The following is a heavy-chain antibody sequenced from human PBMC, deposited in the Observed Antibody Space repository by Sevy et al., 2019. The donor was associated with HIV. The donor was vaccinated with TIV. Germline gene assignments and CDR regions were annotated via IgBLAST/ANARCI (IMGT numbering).Heavy chain of an antibody. V-gene: IGHV1-8*01. D-gene: IGHD6-19*01. CDR3: AREWQWLVYDAFDI. Sequence: ASVKVSCKASGYTFTSYDINWVRKATGQGLEWMGWMNPNSGNTGYAQKFQGRVTMTRNTSISTAYMELSSLRSEDTAVYYCAREWQWLVYDAFDIWGQGTMVTVSS. CDR1: GYTFTSYD. J-gene: IGHJ3*02. CDR2: MNPNSGNT.